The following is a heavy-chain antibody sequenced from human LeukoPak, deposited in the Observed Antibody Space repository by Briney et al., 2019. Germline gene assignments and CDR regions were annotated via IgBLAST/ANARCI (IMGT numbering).Heavy chain of an antibody. J-gene: IGHJ4*02. CDR1: GYTFTSYA. Sequence: ASVKVSCKASGYTFTSYAMHWVRQAPGQRLEWMGWINAGNGNTKYSQKFQGRVTITRDTSASTAYMELTRLTSDDTAVYYCARERAVQGYCSGGRCYINDYWGQGTLVTVSS. D-gene: IGHD2-15*01. CDR3: ARERAVQGYCSGGRCYINDY. V-gene: IGHV1-3*01. CDR2: INAGNGNT.